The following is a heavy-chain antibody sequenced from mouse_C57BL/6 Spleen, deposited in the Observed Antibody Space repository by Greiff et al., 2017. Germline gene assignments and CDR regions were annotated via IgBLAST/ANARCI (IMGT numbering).Heavy chain of an antibody. CDR3: ARSRHYDEGGDYAMDY. D-gene: IGHD2-4*01. CDR2: IHPNSGST. V-gene: IGHV1-64*01. CDR1: GYTFTSYW. Sequence: QVQLQQPGAELVKPGASVKLSCTASGYTFTSYWMHWVKQRPGQGLEWIGMIHPNSGSTNYHEKFKSKATLTVDKSSSTAYMQLSSLTSEDSAVYYGARSRHYDEGGDYAMDYWGQGTSVTVAS. J-gene: IGHJ4*01.